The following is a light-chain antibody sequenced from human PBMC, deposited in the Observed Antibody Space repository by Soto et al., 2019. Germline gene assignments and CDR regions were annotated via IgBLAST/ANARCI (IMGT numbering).Light chain of an antibody. J-gene: IGKJ3*01. V-gene: IGKV1-5*03. CDR2: KAS. CDR1: QTISSW. CDR3: YQYNSYPLT. Sequence: DLQMTQSPSTLSASVGDRVTITCRASQTISSWLAWYQQKPGKAPKLLIYKASSLESGVPSRFSGSVSVTEFTLTISSLQPDDFATYYCYQYNSYPLTFGPWTKVDV.